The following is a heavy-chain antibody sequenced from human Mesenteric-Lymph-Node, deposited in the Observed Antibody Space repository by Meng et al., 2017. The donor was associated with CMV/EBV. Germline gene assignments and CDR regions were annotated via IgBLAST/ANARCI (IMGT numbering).Heavy chain of an antibody. CDR2: ISSSSSYI. CDR3: ARRGAYDFWSGLGVRDYYYYGMDV. D-gene: IGHD3-3*01. CDR1: GFTFSSYW. Sequence: GGSLRLSCAASGFTFSSYWMSWVRQAPGKGLEWVSSISSSSSYIYYADSVKGRFTISRDNAKNSLYLQMNSLRAEDTAVYYCARRGAYDFWSGLGVRDYYYYGMDVWGQGTTVTVSS. J-gene: IGHJ6*02. V-gene: IGHV3-21*01.